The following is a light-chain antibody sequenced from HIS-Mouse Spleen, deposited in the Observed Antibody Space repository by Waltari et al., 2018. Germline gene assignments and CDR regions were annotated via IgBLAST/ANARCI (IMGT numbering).Light chain of an antibody. J-gene: IGLJ1*01. CDR3: AAWDDSLNGYV. Sequence: QSVLTQPPSASGTPGQRVTISCSGSSSNIGSNTVNWYQQLPGTAPKLLSYSNNPRPSGVPDRFSGSKFGTSASLAISGLQSEDEADYYCAAWDDSLNGYVFGTGTKVTVL. CDR2: SNN. CDR1: SSNIGSNT. V-gene: IGLV1-44*01.